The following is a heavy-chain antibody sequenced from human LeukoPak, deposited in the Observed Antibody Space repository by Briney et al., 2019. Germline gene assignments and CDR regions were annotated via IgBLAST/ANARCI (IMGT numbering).Heavy chain of an antibody. CDR2: INHSGST. D-gene: IGHD5-12*01. CDR1: GGSFSGYY. J-gene: IGHJ6*03. Sequence: PSETLSLTCAVYGGSFSGYYWSWIRQPPGKGLEWIGEINHSGSTNYNPSLKSRVTISVDTSKNQFSLKLSSVTAADTAVYYCARVSSVWMKDYYYYMDVWGKGTTVTVSS. V-gene: IGHV4-34*01. CDR3: ARVSSVWMKDYYYYMDV.